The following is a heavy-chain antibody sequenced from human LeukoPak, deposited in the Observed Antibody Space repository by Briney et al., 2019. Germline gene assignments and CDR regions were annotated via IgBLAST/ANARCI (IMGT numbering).Heavy chain of an antibody. Sequence: SETLSLTCTVSGGSISGNYWTWIRQPAGEGLEWIGRIYSSGSTNYNPSLKSRVTMSVDTSKNQFSLKLSSVTAADTAVYYCARGSYSGSSTGASDIWGLGTMVTVSS. CDR1: GGSISGNY. J-gene: IGHJ3*02. D-gene: IGHD1-26*01. CDR3: ARGSYSGSSTGASDI. V-gene: IGHV4-4*07. CDR2: IYSSGST.